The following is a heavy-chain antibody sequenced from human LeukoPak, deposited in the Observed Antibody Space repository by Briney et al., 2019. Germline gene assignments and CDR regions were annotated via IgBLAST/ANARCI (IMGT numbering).Heavy chain of an antibody. CDR1: GFTFSSYA. D-gene: IGHD3-22*01. CDR3: ARVDWMIGAFDI. J-gene: IGHJ3*02. V-gene: IGHV3-23*01. CDR2: VSGSGDST. Sequence: GGFLRLSCAASGFTFSSYAMGWVRQAPGKGLEWVSSVSGSGDSTYYADSVKGRFTISRDNSKNTLYLQMNSLRDEDTAVYYCARVDWMIGAFDIWGQGTMVTVSS.